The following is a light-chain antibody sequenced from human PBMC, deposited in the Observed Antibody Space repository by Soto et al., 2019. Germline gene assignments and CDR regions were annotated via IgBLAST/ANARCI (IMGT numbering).Light chain of an antibody. CDR2: TAS. V-gene: IGKV1-39*01. J-gene: IGKJ4*01. CDR3: QQSYTTPLT. Sequence: DIQMTQSPSSLSASIGDRVTITCRASQSIASYLNWYQQKPGKAPKFLIHTASSLQSGVPSRFSGSGSGTDFTLTISSLQPEDFATYYCQQSYTTPLTFGGGTKVDIK. CDR1: QSIASY.